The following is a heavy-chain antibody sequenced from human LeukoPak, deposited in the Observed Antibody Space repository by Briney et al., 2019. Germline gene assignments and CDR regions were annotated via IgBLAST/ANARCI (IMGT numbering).Heavy chain of an antibody. V-gene: IGHV3-30*18. D-gene: IGHD7-27*01. CDR3: AKDWGNWGYGYYFDH. CDR2: ISFDGNNK. Sequence: GGSLRLSCEASGFSFSTYGMHWVRQAPGEGLEWVAVISFDGNNKYYPDSVKGRFTISRDNSKNTLYLQMNSLRDEDTAVYYCAKDWGNWGYGYYFDHWGQGTLVTVSS. CDR1: GFSFSTYG. J-gene: IGHJ4*02.